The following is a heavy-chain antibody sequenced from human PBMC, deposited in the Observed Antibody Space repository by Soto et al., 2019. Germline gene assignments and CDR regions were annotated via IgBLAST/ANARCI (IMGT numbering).Heavy chain of an antibody. CDR2: IRSKANSYAT. J-gene: IGHJ6*02. Sequence: SLRLSCAASGFTFSGSAMHWVRQASGRGLEWVGRIRSKANSYATAYAASVKGRFTISRDDSKNTAYLQMNSLKTEDTAVYYCTSPIAVAGITNYYYYGMDVWGQGTTVTVSS. D-gene: IGHD6-19*01. CDR1: GFTFSGSA. V-gene: IGHV3-73*01. CDR3: TSPIAVAGITNYYYYGMDV.